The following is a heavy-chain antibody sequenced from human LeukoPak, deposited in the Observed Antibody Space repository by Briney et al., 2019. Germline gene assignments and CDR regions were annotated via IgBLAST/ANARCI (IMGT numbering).Heavy chain of an antibody. V-gene: IGHV4-34*01. CDR1: GGSFSGYY. D-gene: IGHD6-13*01. CDR3: ARGHLESTNIAAAGKGNEFDY. CDR2: INHSGST. Sequence: PSETLSLTCAVYGGSFSGYYWSWIRQPPGKGLGWIGEINHSGSTNYNPSLKSRVTISVDTSKNQFSLKLSSVTAADTAVYYCARGHLESTNIAAAGKGNEFDYWGQGTLVTVSS. J-gene: IGHJ4*02.